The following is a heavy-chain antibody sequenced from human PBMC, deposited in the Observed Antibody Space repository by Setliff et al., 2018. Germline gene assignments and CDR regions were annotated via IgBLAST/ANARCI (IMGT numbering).Heavy chain of an antibody. J-gene: IGHJ6*03. Sequence: PGGSLRLSCAASGFTFSTYRMHWVRQAPGKGLEWVAVIWDDGVKKYHADSVKGRFTISRDNSKNTLYLQMNSLRAEDTAVYYCARDIHYYGSGTSSGHYYYMDVWGKGTTVTVSS. V-gene: IGHV3-33*08. D-gene: IGHD3-10*01. CDR1: GFTFSTYR. CDR3: ARDIHYYGSGTSSGHYYYMDV. CDR2: IWDDGVKK.